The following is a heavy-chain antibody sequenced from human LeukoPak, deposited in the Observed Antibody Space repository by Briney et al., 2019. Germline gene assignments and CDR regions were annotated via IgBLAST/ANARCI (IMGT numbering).Heavy chain of an antibody. V-gene: IGHV3-53*01. D-gene: IGHD5-12*01. CDR1: GFTVSSNY. J-gene: IGHJ3*02. Sequence: GGSLRLSCAASGFTVSSNYMSWVRQAPGKGLEWVSVIYSGGSTYYADSVKGRFTISRDNSKNTLYLQMNSLRAEDTAVYYCARGGYSGYDDAFDIWGQGTMVTVSS. CDR3: ARGGYSGYDDAFDI. CDR2: IYSGGST.